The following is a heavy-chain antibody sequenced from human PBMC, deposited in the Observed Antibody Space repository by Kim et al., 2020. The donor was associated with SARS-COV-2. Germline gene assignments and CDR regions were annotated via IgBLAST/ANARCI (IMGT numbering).Heavy chain of an antibody. Sequence: GGSLRLSCAASGFTFSNYGMHWVRQAPGKGLEWVTVISYSGGDTHYAASVKGRFIISRDNSKNTVYLQMNSLRGEDTAVYYCVKENIVRGYSIGFYYYYGMDVWGQGTTVTVSS. J-gene: IGHJ6*02. CDR3: VKENIVRGYSIGFYYYYGMDV. V-gene: IGHV3-30*18. CDR1: GFTFSNYG. CDR2: ISYSGGDT. D-gene: IGHD5-18*01.